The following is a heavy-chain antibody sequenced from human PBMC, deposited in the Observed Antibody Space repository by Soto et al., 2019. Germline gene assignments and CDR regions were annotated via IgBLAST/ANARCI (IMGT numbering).Heavy chain of an antibody. J-gene: IGHJ4*02. V-gene: IGHV3-74*01. CDR2: IYNDGTYS. CDR1: GSIFKMYW. D-gene: IGHD3-10*01. CDR3: TRGPRPISTGTGAY. Sequence: HPGGSLRLSCAASGSIFKMYWMHWVRQSPGKGLVWISRIYNDGTYSDYADSVRGRFTISRDNVNDTLYLQMNNLRAEDSGLYYCTRGPRPISTGTGAYWGQGTQVTVSS.